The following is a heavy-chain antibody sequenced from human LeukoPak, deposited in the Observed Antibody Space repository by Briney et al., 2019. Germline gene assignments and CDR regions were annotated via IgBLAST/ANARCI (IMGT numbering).Heavy chain of an antibody. CDR3: ARHDDGAGSFYGHNNWFDP. CDR2: INRSGST. D-gene: IGHD3-10*01. V-gene: IGHV4-34*01. J-gene: IGHJ5*02. CDR1: GGSFRGYY. Sequence: SETLSLTCDVYGGSFRGYYWSWIRQPPGKGLEWIGEINRSGSTNYNPSLKSRVTISADTSKNQFSLRLSSVTAADTAVYYCARHDDGAGSFYGHNNWFDPWGQGTLVTVSS.